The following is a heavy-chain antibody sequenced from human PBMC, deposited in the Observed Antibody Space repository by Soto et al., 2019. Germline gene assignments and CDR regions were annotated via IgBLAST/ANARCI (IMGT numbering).Heavy chain of an antibody. V-gene: IGHV3-30*03. J-gene: IGHJ6*02. CDR3: AIIDYGDFVSYGMDV. CDR1: GFTFSSYG. CDR2: ISYDGSNK. Sequence: GGSLRLSCAASGFTFSSYGMHWVRQAPGKGLEWVAVISYDGSNKYYADSVKGRFTISRDNSKNTLYLQMNSLRAEDTAVYYCAIIDYGDFVSYGMDVWGQGTTVTVSS. D-gene: IGHD4-17*01.